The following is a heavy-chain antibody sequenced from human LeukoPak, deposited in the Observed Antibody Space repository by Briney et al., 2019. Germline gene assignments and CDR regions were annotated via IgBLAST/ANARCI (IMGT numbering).Heavy chain of an antibody. V-gene: IGHV1-8*01. Sequence: ASVKVSCEASGDTLTTYDFNWVRQATGQGLEWMGWMDPNSGNTGYAQKFQGRVTMTRNTSISTAYMEPSSLTSEDTAVYYCAKSLPGIAAHWGQGTLVSVTS. D-gene: IGHD6-6*01. J-gene: IGHJ4*02. CDR2: MDPNSGNT. CDR3: AKSLPGIAAH. CDR1: GDTLTTYD.